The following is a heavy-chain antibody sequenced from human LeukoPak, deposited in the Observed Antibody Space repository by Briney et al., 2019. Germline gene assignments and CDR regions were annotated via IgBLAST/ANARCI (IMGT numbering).Heavy chain of an antibody. V-gene: IGHV1-18*01. D-gene: IGHD2-15*01. CDR3: ARAGYCGDGGCRGGSAFDV. CDR2: ISGYTGDT. CDR1: GYTFTNYD. Sequence: AASVKVSCKTSGYTFTNYDIYWVRQAPGQGLECMGWISGYTGDTKYAQILQGRFTVTTDTSTSTAYMELRSLTYDDTAVYYCARAGYCGDGGCRGGSAFDVWGQGTMVTVSS. J-gene: IGHJ3*01.